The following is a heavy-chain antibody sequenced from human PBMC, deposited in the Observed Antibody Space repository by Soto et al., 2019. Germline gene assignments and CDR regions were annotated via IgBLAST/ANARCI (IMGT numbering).Heavy chain of an antibody. V-gene: IGHV4-59*01. J-gene: IGHJ6*03. CDR1: GGSISSYY. D-gene: IGHD4-17*01. Sequence: TSETLSLTCTVSGGSISSYYWSWIRQPPGKGLEWIGYIYYSGSTNYNPSLKSRVTISVDTSKNQFSLKLSSVTAADTAVYYCAREMTTVTPAEYYYYMDVWGKGTTVTVSS. CDR3: AREMTTVTPAEYYYYMDV. CDR2: IYYSGST.